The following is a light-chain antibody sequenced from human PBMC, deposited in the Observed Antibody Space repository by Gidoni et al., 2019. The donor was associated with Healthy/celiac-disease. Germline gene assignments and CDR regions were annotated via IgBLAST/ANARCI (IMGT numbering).Light chain of an antibody. CDR2: RNN. CDR1: SSNIGSNY. J-gene: IGLJ3*02. CDR3: AAWDDSLSGRV. Sequence: QSVLTQPPSASGTPGQRVTISCSGSSSNIGSNYVSWYQQLPGTAPKLLIYRNNQRPSGVPDRCSGSKSGTSASLAISGLRSEDEADYYCAAWDDSLSGRVFGGGTKLTVL. V-gene: IGLV1-47*01.